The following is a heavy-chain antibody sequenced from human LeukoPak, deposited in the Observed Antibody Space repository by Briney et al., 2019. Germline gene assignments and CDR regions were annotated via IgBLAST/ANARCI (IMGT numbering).Heavy chain of an antibody. D-gene: IGHD3-22*01. CDR3: ARDYDSSGYYWS. J-gene: IGHJ4*02. V-gene: IGHV4-59*01. Sequence: SETLSLTCTVSGGSISTYYWSWIRQPPGKGLEWIGYIYYSGSTNYNPSLKSRVTMSVDTSKSQFSLKLNSVTAAHTAVYYCARDYDSSGYYWSWGQGTLVTVSS. CDR1: GGSISTYY. CDR2: IYYSGST.